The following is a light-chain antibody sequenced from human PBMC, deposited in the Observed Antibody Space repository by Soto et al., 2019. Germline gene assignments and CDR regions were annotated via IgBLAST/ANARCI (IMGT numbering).Light chain of an antibody. CDR1: SSDVGSYNL. CDR3: CSYAGSSTPVV. J-gene: IGLJ2*01. CDR2: EGS. V-gene: IGLV2-23*01. Sequence: QSVLTQPAYVSGSPGQSITISCAGTSSDVGSYNLVSWYQQHPGKAPKLMIYEGSKRPSGVSNRFSGSKSGNTASLTISGLQAEDEADYYCCSYAGSSTPVVFGGGTKLTV.